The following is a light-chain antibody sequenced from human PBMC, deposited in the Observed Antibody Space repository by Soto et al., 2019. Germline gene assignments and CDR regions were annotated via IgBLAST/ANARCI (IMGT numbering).Light chain of an antibody. V-gene: IGLV2-14*01. J-gene: IGLJ1*01. Sequence: QSALTQPASVSGSPGQSITISCTGTSSDVGGYNYVSWYQQHPGKAPKLMIYDVSNRPSGVSNRFSGSKSGNTASLTISGLQAEDEADYYCSSYTSSSTGDVFGTGTKLTV. CDR2: DVS. CDR3: SSYTSSSTGDV. CDR1: SSDVGGYNY.